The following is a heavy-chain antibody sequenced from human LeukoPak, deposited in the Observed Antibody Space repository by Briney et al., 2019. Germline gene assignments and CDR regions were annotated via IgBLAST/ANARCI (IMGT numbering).Heavy chain of an antibody. CDR2: IYYSGST. J-gene: IGHJ6*03. Sequence: SETLSLTCTVSGGSFTNYYWSWIRQPPGGGLDWIGHIYYSGSTKYNPSFQSRVTILLDTSTNQFSLQLSSVTAADTAVYYCARIATTRDFWNGHSYYVDVWGKGTTITVSS. V-gene: IGHV4-59*01. D-gene: IGHD3-3*01. CDR1: GGSFTNYY. CDR3: ARIATTRDFWNGHSYYVDV.